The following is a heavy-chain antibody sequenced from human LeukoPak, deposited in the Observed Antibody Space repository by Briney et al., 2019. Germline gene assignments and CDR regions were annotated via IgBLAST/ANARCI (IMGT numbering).Heavy chain of an antibody. Sequence: GVPVRLSCAASRFTCNDYYMSCLPQSPEKALECLSYINRGGTNTQYADSVKGRFTISRDNAKKSLYLEMNNLRAEDTAVYYCAKGRVAARPYYFDYWGQGTLVTVSS. CDR3: AKGRVAARPYYFDY. CDR1: RFTCNDYY. V-gene: IGHV3-11*01. J-gene: IGHJ4*02. D-gene: IGHD6-6*01. CDR2: INRGGTNT.